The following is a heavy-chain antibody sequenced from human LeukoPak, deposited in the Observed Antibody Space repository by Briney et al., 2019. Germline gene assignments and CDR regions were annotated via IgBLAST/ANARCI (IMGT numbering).Heavy chain of an antibody. J-gene: IGHJ6*03. Sequence: SVKVSCKASGGTFSSYAISWVRQAPGQGLEWMGGIIPIFGTANYAQKFQGRVTITTDESTSTAYMELSSPRSEDTAVYYCARGGIAVAGHYMDVWGKGTTVTVSS. V-gene: IGHV1-69*05. CDR1: GGTFSSYA. D-gene: IGHD6-19*01. CDR3: ARGGIAVAGHYMDV. CDR2: IIPIFGTA.